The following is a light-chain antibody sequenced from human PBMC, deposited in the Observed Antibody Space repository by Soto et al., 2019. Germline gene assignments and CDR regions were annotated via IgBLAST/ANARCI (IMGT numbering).Light chain of an antibody. Sequence: DIQMTQSPSSLSASEGDRVTITCRASQSIRRYLNWYQQKPGRAPNLLIYAASSLQSGVPSRFSGTGSATDFTLTISSLQPEDFATYYCQQYYSYPQAFGQGTKLEIK. CDR1: QSIRRY. CDR3: QQYYSYPQA. V-gene: IGKV1-39*01. J-gene: IGKJ2*01. CDR2: AAS.